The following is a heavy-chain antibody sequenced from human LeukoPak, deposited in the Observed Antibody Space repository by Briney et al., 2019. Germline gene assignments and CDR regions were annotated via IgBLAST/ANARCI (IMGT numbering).Heavy chain of an antibody. D-gene: IGHD3-3*01. CDR3: ARDFGYYDFWSGYLLMDV. Sequence: GGSLRLSCAASGFTFSSYWMSWVRQAPGKGLEWVANIKQDGSEKYYVDSVKGRFTISRDNAKNSLYLQMNSLRAEDTAVYYCARDFGYYDFWSGYLLMDVWGKGTTVTVSS. V-gene: IGHV3-7*01. CDR1: GFTFSSYW. CDR2: IKQDGSEK. J-gene: IGHJ6*03.